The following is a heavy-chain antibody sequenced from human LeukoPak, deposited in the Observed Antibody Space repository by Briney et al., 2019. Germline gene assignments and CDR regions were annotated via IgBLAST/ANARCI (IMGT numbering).Heavy chain of an antibody. V-gene: IGHV1-2*02. J-gene: IGHJ5*02. CDR2: INPNSGGT. CDR1: GYTFTGYY. CDR3: ARANHNWNYETNWFDP. Sequence: ASVKVSCKASGYTFTGYYMHWVRQAPGQGLEWMGWINPNSGGTNYAQKFQGRVTMTRDTSISTAYMELSRLRSDDTAVYYCARANHNWNYETNWFDPWGQGTLVTVSS. D-gene: IGHD1-7*01.